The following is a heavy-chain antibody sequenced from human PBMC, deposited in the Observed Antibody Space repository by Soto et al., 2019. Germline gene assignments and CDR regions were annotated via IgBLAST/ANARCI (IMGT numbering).Heavy chain of an antibody. V-gene: IGHV3-23*01. CDR1: GFTFSSYA. CDR3: ATDSRLRYFDWPRWFDQ. J-gene: IGHJ5*02. CDR2: ISGSGGST. D-gene: IGHD3-9*01. Sequence: PGGSLRLSCAASGFTFSSYAMSWVRQAPGQGLEWVSAISGSGGSTYYADSVKGRFTISRDNSKNTLHLQMNSLRAEDTAVYYCATDSRLRYFDWPRWFDQWGQGTLVKVSS.